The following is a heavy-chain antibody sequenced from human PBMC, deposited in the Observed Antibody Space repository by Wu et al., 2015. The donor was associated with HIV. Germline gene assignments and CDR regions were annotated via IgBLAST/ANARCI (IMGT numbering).Heavy chain of an antibody. D-gene: IGHD4-17*01. V-gene: IGHV1-46*01. CDR2: VDPTGGYT. CDR3: ARADGYGDLDY. Sequence: QVQLVQSGTEVKKPGASVNLSCKTSGYTFTNYYIHWVRQAPGQGLEWMGIVDPTGGYTKYAQRFQGRITVTRDTSTSTAYMELTGLVSEDTAVYSCARADGYGDLDYWGQGTLVTVSS. CDR1: GYTFTNYY. J-gene: IGHJ4*02.